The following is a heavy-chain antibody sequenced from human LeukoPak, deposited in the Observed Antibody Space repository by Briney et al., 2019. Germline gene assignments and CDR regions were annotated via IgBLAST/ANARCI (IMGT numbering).Heavy chain of an antibody. J-gene: IGHJ4*02. CDR1: GFAFSGYS. CDR3: AREVSEGFDF. CDR2: FGTRSTSI. D-gene: IGHD3-22*01. V-gene: IGHV3-21*01. Sequence: GGSLRLSCTASGFAFSGYSMNWIRQAPGKGLEWVSSFGTRSTSIYHAGSVKGRFAISRDNAKNSLYLQMNSLRAEDTALYYCAREVSEGFDFWGQGTLVTVSS.